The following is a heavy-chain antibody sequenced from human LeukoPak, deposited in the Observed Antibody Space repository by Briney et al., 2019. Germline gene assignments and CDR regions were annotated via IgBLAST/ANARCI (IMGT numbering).Heavy chain of an antibody. J-gene: IGHJ4*02. D-gene: IGHD3-22*01. CDR3: AKVHTYYYDSSGSYYFDY. CDR2: SSGSGGST. V-gene: IGHV3-23*01. Sequence: PGGSLRLSCAASGFTFSSYAMSLVRQAPGKGLEWVSASSGSGGSTYYADSVKGRFTISRDNSKNTLYLQMNSLRAEDTAVYYCAKVHTYYYDSSGSYYFDYWGQGTLVTVSS. CDR1: GFTFSSYA.